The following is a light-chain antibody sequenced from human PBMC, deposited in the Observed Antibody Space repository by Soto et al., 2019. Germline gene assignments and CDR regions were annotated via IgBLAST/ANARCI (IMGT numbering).Light chain of an antibody. CDR1: QDISNY. CDR3: QQYDNLPLT. Sequence: DIQMTQSRASLSASVGDRVTITCQASQDISNYLNWDQQKRGKAAKLLIYDASKLEKGVASRFSGSGSGTDFTFTIRSLQPDDIATYYCQQYDNLPLTFGGGTKVDIK. CDR2: DAS. V-gene: IGKV1-33*01. J-gene: IGKJ4*01.